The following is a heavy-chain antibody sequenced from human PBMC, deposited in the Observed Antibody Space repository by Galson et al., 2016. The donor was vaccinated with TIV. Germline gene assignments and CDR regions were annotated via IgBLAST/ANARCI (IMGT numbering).Heavy chain of an antibody. CDR2: IYPGDSDT. J-gene: IGHJ6*02. V-gene: IGHV5-51*01. D-gene: IGHD1-1*01. CDR3: ARRGREETNEGGLDV. Sequence: QSGAEVKKPRESLKISCKGSGYSFTGSWIDWVRQVPGKGLEWMGVIYPGDSDTKYSPAFHGHVTISVDTSISTAFLEWSSLKASDTAIYYCARRGREETNEGGLDVWGQGTTVTVSS. CDR1: GYSFTGSW.